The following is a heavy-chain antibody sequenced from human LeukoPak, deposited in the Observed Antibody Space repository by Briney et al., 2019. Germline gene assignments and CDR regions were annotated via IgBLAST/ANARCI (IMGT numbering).Heavy chain of an antibody. CDR2: ISYDGSNK. CDR1: GLTFSSYA. V-gene: IGHV3-30-3*01. CDR3: ARDRGWLLQRTYTFDY. J-gene: IGHJ4*02. Sequence: PGGSLRLSCAASGLTFSSYAMHWVRQAPGKGLEWVAVISYDGSNKYYADSVKGRFTISRDNSKNTLYLQMNSLRAEDTAVYYCARDRGWLLQRTYTFDYWGQGTLVTVSS. D-gene: IGHD3-22*01.